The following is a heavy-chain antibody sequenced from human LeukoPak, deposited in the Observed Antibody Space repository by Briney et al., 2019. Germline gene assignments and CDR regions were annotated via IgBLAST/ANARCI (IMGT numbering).Heavy chain of an antibody. CDR1: GFTFSSYS. CDR2: ISSSSSTI. D-gene: IGHD4-17*01. CDR3: AKLTATVQDFDY. Sequence: QPGGSLRLSCAASGFTFSSYSMNWVRQAPGKGLEWVSYISSSSSTIYYADSVKGRFTISRDNSKNTLYLQMNSLRAEGTAVYYCAKLTATVQDFDYWGQGTLVTVSS. J-gene: IGHJ4*02. V-gene: IGHV3-48*01.